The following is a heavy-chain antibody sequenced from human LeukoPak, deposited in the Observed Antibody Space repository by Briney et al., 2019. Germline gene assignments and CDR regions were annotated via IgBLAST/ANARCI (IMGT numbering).Heavy chain of an antibody. J-gene: IGHJ4*02. V-gene: IGHV4-59*01. D-gene: IGHD3-10*01. CDR1: GGSISSYY. CDR3: ARGSGYYGSGSPAYYFDY. Sequence: PETLSLTCTVSGGSISSYYWSWIRQPPGKGLEWIGYIYYSGSTNYNPSLKSRVTISVDTSKNQFSLKLSSVTAADTAVYYCARGSGYYGSGSPAYYFDYWGQGTLVTVSS. CDR2: IYYSGST.